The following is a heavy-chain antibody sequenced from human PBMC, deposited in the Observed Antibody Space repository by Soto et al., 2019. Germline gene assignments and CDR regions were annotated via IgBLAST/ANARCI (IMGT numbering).Heavy chain of an antibody. J-gene: IGHJ3*01. CDR2: ISSSGSTI. CDR3: TRKRVTATGTFGFDL. V-gene: IGHV3-11*04. Sequence: GGSLRLSCAASGFTFSDYYMSWIRQAPGKGLEWVSYISSSGSTIYYADSVKGRFTISRDNAKNTLYLQMNNLRVEDTAAYFCTRKRVTATGTFGFDLWGQGTMVTVSS. CDR1: GFTFSDYY. D-gene: IGHD2-21*02.